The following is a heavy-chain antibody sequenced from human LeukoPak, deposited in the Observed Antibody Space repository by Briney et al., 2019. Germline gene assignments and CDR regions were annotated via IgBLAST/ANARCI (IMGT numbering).Heavy chain of an antibody. D-gene: IGHD6-13*01. J-gene: IGHJ4*02. CDR1: GGSISSSSYY. CDR3: ARQPSAGNGSFDD. Sequence: PSETLSLTCTVSGGSISSSSYYWGWIRQPRGKGLEWIGSIYYSGSTYYNPSLKSRVTISVDTSKNQFSLKLSSVTAADTAVYYWARQPSAGNGSFDDWGQGTLVTVSS. CDR2: IYYSGST. V-gene: IGHV4-39*01.